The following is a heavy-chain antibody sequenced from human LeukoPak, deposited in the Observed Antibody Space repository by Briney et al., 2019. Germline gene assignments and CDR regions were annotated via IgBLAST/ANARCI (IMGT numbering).Heavy chain of an antibody. CDR1: GFTVSSNY. CDR2: IYSGGST. V-gene: IGHV3-53*01. Sequence: GGSLRLSCAASGFTVSSNYMSWVRQAPGKGLEWVSVIYSGGSTYYADSVKGRFTIPRDNSKNTLYLQMNSLRAEDTAVYYCARGLSSKAFDYWGQGTLVTVSS. D-gene: IGHD6-13*01. J-gene: IGHJ4*02. CDR3: ARGLSSKAFDY.